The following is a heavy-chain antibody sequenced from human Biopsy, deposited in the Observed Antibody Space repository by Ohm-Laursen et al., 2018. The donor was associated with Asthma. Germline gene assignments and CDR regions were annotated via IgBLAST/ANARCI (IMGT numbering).Heavy chain of an antibody. Sequence: SLRLSCTASGFTFDDYAMHWVRQALGKGLEWVSGVSWNSGSIDYADSVKGRFTISRDNAKNSLYLQMNSLRGADTALYYCVKDIRLQLWGFDSWGQGTLVTVSS. CDR1: GFTFDDYA. D-gene: IGHD6-13*01. V-gene: IGHV3-9*01. CDR3: VKDIRLQLWGFDS. CDR2: VSWNSGSI. J-gene: IGHJ4*02.